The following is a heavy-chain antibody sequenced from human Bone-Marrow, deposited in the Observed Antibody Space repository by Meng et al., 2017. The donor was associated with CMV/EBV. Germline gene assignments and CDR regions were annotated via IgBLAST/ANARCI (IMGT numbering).Heavy chain of an antibody. CDR3: ARVRYSTSPPRGFYFDY. CDR1: FYSISSGYY. Sequence: SETLSLTCTVSFYSISSGYYWGWIRQPPGKGLEWIGSIYHSGSTYYNPSLKSRVAVSVDTSKNQFSLKLSSVTAADTAIYHCARVRYSTSPPRGFYFDYWGQGTLVTVSS. V-gene: IGHV4-38-2*02. D-gene: IGHD5-12*01. CDR2: IYHSGST. J-gene: IGHJ4*02.